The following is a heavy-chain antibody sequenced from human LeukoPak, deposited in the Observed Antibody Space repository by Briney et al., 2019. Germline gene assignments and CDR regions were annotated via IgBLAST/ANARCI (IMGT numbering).Heavy chain of an antibody. CDR3: ARDHGGYHFDY. J-gene: IGHJ4*02. CDR2: IWYDGSNK. Sequence: GGSLRLSCAASGFTFSSYGMHWVRQAPGKGLEWVAVIWYDGSNKYYADSVKDRYTISRDNSKNTLYLQMNSLRAEDTAVYYCARDHGGYHFDYWGQGTLVTVSS. D-gene: IGHD5-12*01. V-gene: IGHV3-33*01. CDR1: GFTFSSYG.